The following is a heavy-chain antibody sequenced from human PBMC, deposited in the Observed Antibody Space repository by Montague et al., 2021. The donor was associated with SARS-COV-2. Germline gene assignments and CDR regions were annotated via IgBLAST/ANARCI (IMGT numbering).Heavy chain of an antibody. Sequence: SETLSLTCAVHGTSFSGYYWNWIRRPPGKGLEWIGEINHGGSTKCSPSLKSRLTISADTSKNQFSLKLTSVAAADTAVYYCARLRDGVVPSPILGVGPYYSYYYMDVWGRGTTVTVSS. D-gene: IGHD3-10*01. CDR1: GTSFSGYY. CDR3: ARLRDGVVPSPILGVGPYYSYYYMDV. CDR2: INHGGST. V-gene: IGHV4-34*01. J-gene: IGHJ6*03.